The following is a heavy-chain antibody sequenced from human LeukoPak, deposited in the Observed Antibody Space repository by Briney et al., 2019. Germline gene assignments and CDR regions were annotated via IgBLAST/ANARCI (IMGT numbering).Heavy chain of an antibody. D-gene: IGHD6-19*01. J-gene: IGHJ4*02. CDR3: ARDPPRGEQWPAFDY. CDR2: IYTSGST. V-gene: IGHV4-4*07. Sequence: SETLSLTCTVSGGSISSYYWSWIRQPAGKGLEWIGRIYTSGSTNYNPSLKSRVTMSVDTSKNQFSLKLSSVTAADTAVYYCARDPPRGEQWPAFDYWGQGTLVTVSS. CDR1: GGSISSYY.